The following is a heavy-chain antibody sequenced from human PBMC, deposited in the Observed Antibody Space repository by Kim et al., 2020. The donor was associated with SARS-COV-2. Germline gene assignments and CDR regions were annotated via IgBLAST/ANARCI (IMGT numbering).Heavy chain of an antibody. D-gene: IGHD6-19*01. CDR3: AKAIAVAKNYYYYGMDV. J-gene: IGHJ6*02. CDR1: GFTFSSYA. CDR2: ISGSGGST. Sequence: GGSLRLSCAASGFTFSSYAMSWVRQAPGKGLEWVSAISGSGGSTYYADSVKGRFTISRDNSKNTLYLQMNSLRAEDTAVYYCAKAIAVAKNYYYYGMDVWGQGTTVTVSS. V-gene: IGHV3-23*01.